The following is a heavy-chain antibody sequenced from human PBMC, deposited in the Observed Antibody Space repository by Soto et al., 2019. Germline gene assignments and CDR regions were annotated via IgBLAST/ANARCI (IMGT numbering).Heavy chain of an antibody. CDR1: GFILSDHY. CDR3: TCRIAAGCS. J-gene: IGHJ4*02. Sequence: EVQLVESGGDLVQPGGSRRLSCEASGFILSDHYMDWVRQAPGKGMEWVARTKNRAHSYTIGYAASVKGRFTISRDNSKNSLYMQMNRLKTDDTALYYCTCRIAAGCSWGQGSLVTVSS. CDR2: TKNRAHSYTI. V-gene: IGHV3-72*01. D-gene: IGHD6-13*01.